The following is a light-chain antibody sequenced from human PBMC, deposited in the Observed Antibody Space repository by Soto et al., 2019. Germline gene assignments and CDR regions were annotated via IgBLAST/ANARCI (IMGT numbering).Light chain of an antibody. CDR1: QSIGTN. Sequence: DIVLTQSPPTLSVSPGEGVTLSCRASQSIGTNLAWYQHQPGQAPRVLINSASTRAPGIPARFSGSGAGTEFSLTISSLQSEDFAIYYCQQYSKWPPTFGQWKRVDI. CDR3: QQYSKWPPT. J-gene: IGKJ1*01. V-gene: IGKV3-15*01. CDR2: SAS.